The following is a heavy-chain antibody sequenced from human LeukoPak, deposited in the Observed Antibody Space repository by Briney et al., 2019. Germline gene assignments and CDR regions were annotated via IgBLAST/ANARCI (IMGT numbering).Heavy chain of an antibody. Sequence: ASVKVSCKASGYTFTSYAMHWVRQAPGQRLEWMGWINAGNGNTKYSQKFQGRVTITRYTSASTAYMELSSLRSADTAVYYCARAFAPLDYYDSSGYLSPLDYWGQGTLVIVSS. V-gene: IGHV1-3*01. CDR1: GYTFTSYA. J-gene: IGHJ4*02. CDR3: ARAFAPLDYYDSSGYLSPLDY. D-gene: IGHD3-22*01. CDR2: INAGNGNT.